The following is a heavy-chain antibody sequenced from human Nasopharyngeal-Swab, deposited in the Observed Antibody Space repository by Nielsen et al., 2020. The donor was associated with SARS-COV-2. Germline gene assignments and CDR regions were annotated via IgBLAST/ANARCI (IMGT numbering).Heavy chain of an antibody. D-gene: IGHD3-22*01. CDR1: GFTFDDYP. J-gene: IGHJ4*02. V-gene: IGHV3-9*01. CDR2: ITWNSGSM. Sequence: GGSLRLSCAASGFTFDDYPMHWVRQAPGEGLEWVSGITWNSGSMGYADSVKGRFTISRDNAKNSLYLQMNSLRAEDTALYYCAKLPDSYDSTGYLDFWGQGALVTVSS. CDR3: AKLPDSYDSTGYLDF.